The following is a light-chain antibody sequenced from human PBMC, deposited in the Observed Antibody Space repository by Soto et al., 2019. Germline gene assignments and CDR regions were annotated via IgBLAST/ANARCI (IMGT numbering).Light chain of an antibody. CDR3: QQYGT. Sequence: EDMLKLSPGALSLTQKGRASLSCRASQGISDTLAWYQQKPGQAPRLLIYGASRRATGIPDRFSGSGSGSDFTLTISRLEPQDFAAYYCQQYGTFGQRTMV. J-gene: IGKJ1*01. CDR2: GAS. V-gene: IGKV3-20*01. CDR1: QGISDT.